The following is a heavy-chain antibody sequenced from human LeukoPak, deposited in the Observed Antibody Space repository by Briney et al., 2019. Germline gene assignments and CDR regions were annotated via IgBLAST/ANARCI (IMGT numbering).Heavy chain of an antibody. CDR3: SRNGLVDFDY. CDR2: IRRRAYGGAA. Sequence: GQSLRLSCTTSGFAFDDFAMSWVRQTAGKGLEWGGFIRRRAYGGAAEYAASVKGRFIISRDDSKGIAYLQMNSLKTEDTAVYYCSRNGLVDFDYWGQGSRVIVSP. CDR1: GFAFDDFA. V-gene: IGHV3-49*04. J-gene: IGHJ4*02.